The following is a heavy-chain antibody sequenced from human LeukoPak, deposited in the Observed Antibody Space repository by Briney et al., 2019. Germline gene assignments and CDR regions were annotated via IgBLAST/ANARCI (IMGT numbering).Heavy chain of an antibody. V-gene: IGHV4-39*01. CDR1: GGSIYSDTYF. J-gene: IGHJ5*02. Sequence: SETLSLTCTVSGGSIYSDTYFWGWIRQPPGKGLEWIGSLYSRGTPYHNPSLGGRVTISIDESKNQISLKLNSVTAADTAVYYCARHASWFGPWGQGTLDTVSS. CDR3: ARHASWFGP. CDR2: LYSRGTP.